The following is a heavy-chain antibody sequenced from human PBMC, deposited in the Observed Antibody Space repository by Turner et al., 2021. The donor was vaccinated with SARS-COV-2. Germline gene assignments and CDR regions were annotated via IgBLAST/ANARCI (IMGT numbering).Heavy chain of an antibody. CDR3: ARARGVDYYDSSGQRFDP. CDR1: CGTFSSYA. V-gene: IGHV1-69*01. D-gene: IGHD3-22*01. Sequence: QVQLVQSGAEVKKPGSSVKVSCKASCGTFSSYAISWVRQAPGQGLEWMGGIIPIFGTANYAQKFQGRVTITADESTSTAYMELSSLRSEDTAVYYCARARGVDYYDSSGQRFDPWGQGTLVTVSS. CDR2: IIPIFGTA. J-gene: IGHJ5*02.